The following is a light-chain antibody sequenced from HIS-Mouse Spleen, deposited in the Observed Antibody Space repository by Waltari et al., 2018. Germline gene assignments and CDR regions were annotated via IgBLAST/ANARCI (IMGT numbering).Light chain of an antibody. J-gene: IGLJ1*01. CDR3: SSYAGSNNYV. CDR1: SSDVGGYNQ. Sequence: QSALTQPPSASGSPGQSATISCTGTSSDVGGYNQVPWYQQHPGKAPKLMIYEVSRRPSGVPDRFSGSKSGNTASLTVSGLQAEDEADYYCSSYAGSNNYVFGTGTKVTVL. CDR2: EVS. V-gene: IGLV2-8*01.